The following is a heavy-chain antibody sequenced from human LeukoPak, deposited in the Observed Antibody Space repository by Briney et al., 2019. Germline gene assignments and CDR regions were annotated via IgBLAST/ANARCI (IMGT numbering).Heavy chain of an antibody. CDR1: GFTFNTYA. CDR2: ISISSATT. Sequence: PGGSLRLSCAASGFTFNTYAMSWVRQAPGKGLEWVSGISISSATTYYADSVKGRFSISRDNSHSTLFLQMNGLRAEDTAVYYCAKEHRSGWNLISFDLWGQGTLVTVSS. CDR3: AKEHRSGWNLISFDL. J-gene: IGHJ4*02. V-gene: IGHV3-23*01. D-gene: IGHD6-19*01.